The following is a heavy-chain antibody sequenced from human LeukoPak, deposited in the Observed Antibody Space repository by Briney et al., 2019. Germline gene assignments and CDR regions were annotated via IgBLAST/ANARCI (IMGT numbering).Heavy chain of an antibody. CDR2: ISNDGRST. V-gene: IGHV3-74*01. CDR1: GFSFSGYW. CDR3: TRVSSGWYKHQDY. D-gene: IGHD6-19*01. J-gene: IGHJ4*02. Sequence: GGSLRLSCAATGFSFSGYWMHWVRQAPGKGLEWVSRISNDGRSTTYADSMKGRFTVSRDNAKNTLYLQMNGLRDGDTAVYYCTRVSSGWYKHQDYWGQGTLVTVSS.